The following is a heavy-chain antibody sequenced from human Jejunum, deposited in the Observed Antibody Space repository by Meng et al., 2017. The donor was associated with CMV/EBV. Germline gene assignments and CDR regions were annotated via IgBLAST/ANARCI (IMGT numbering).Heavy chain of an antibody. D-gene: IGHD1-26*01. V-gene: IGHV3-23*01. J-gene: IGHJ4*02. Sequence: LKISCAASGFTFTNYAMSWVRQAPGKGMEWVSVISGKGDNTYYADSVKGRFTISRDNSKNTVYLQMSGLRAEDTAIYYCAKVWGNWGQGTRVTVSS. CDR1: GFTFTNYA. CDR3: AKVWGN. CDR2: ISGKGDNT.